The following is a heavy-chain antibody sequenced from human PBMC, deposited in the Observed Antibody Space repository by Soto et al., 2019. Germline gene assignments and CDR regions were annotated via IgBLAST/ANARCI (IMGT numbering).Heavy chain of an antibody. V-gene: IGHV3-33*01. D-gene: IGHD3-10*01. CDR2: IWYDGSNK. CDR3: ARDFGTPGWFDH. J-gene: IGHJ5*02. Sequence: QVQLVESGGGVVQPGRSLRLSCAASGFTFSSYGMHWVRQAPGKGLEWVAVIWYDGSNKYYADSVKGRFTISRDNSKNTLYLQMNSLRAEDTAVYYCARDFGTPGWFDHWGQGTLVTVSS. CDR1: GFTFSSYG.